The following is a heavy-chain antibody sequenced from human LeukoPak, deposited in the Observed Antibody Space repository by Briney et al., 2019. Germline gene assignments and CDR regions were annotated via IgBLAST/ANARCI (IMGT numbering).Heavy chain of an antibody. CDR2: IHYSGST. CDR3: ARVAGDNSLDY. CDR1: GGSISDSY. D-gene: IGHD3-16*01. J-gene: IGHJ4*02. Sequence: SETLSLTCTVSGGSISDSYWSWIRQPPGKGLEWIGYIHYSGSTNYNPSLKSRGTISVDTSKSQLSLKLSSVTVADAAVYYCARVAGDNSLDYWGQGTLVTVSS. V-gene: IGHV4-59*01.